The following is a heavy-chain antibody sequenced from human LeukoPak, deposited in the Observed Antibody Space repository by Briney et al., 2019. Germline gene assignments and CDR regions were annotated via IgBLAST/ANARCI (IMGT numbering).Heavy chain of an antibody. CDR3: ARATDGDYVPY. CDR1: GFTFSSYS. Sequence: PGGSLRLSCVGSGFTFSSYSMNWVRQAPGKGLEWVSSISSSSSYINYADSVKGRFTISRDNAKNSLYLQMNSLRAEDTAVYYCARATDGDYVPYWGQGTLVTVSS. J-gene: IGHJ4*02. V-gene: IGHV3-21*01. CDR2: ISSSSSYI. D-gene: IGHD4-17*01.